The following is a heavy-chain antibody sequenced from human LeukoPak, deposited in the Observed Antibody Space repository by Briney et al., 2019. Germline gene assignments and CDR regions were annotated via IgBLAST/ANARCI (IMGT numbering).Heavy chain of an antibody. CDR3: ARDRGLLWFGELPDY. D-gene: IGHD3-10*01. V-gene: IGHV4-38-2*02. CDR1: GYSISSGYY. Sequence: PSETLSLTCTVSGYSISSGYYWGWIRQPPGKGLEWIGSIYHSGSTYYNPSLKSRVTISVDTSKNQFSLRLSSVTAADTAVYYCARDRGLLWFGELPDYWGQGTLVTVSS. J-gene: IGHJ4*02. CDR2: IYHSGST.